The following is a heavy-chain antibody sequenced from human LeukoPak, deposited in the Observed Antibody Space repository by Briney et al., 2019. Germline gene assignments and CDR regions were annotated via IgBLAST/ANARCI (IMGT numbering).Heavy chain of an antibody. V-gene: IGHV4-39*01. CDR3: ARQVGYSGPEIL. Sequence: SETLSLTCTVSGGSISSSSYYWGWIRQPPGKGLEWIGSIYYSGSTYYNPSLKSRVTISVDTSKNQFSLKLSSVTAADTAVYYYARQVGYSGPEILWGQGTLVTVSS. CDR1: GGSISSSSYY. CDR2: IYYSGST. D-gene: IGHD1-26*01. J-gene: IGHJ4*02.